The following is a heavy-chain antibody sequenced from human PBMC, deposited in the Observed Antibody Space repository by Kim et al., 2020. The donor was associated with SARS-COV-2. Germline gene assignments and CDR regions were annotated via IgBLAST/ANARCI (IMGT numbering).Heavy chain of an antibody. D-gene: IGHD5-18*01. CDR2: INPNSGGT. Sequence: ASVKVSCKASGYTFTGYYMHWVRQAPGQGLEWMGRINPNSGGTNYAQKFQGRVTMTRDTSISTAYMELSRLRSDDTAVYYCARTWIQLWLYAFDIWGQGTMVTVSS. CDR1: GYTFTGYY. CDR3: ARTWIQLWLYAFDI. V-gene: IGHV1-2*06. J-gene: IGHJ3*02.